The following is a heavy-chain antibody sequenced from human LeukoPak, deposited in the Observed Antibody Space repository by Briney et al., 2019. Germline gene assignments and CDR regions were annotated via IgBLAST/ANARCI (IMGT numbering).Heavy chain of an antibody. V-gene: IGHV3-7*03. CDR2: IKQDGSEK. J-gene: IGHJ6*02. D-gene: IGHD3-9*01. CDR3: AKPQSGYFDWLDGHV. Sequence: GGSLRLSCAASGFTFSSYWMSWVRQAPGKGLEWVANIKQDGSEKYYVDSVKGRFTISRDNSKNTLYLQMNSLRAEDTAVYYCAKPQSGYFDWLDGHVWGQGTTVTVSS. CDR1: GFTFSSYW.